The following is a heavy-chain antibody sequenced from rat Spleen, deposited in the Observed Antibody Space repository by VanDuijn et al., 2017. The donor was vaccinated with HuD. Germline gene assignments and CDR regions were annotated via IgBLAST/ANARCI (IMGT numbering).Heavy chain of an antibody. Sequence: EGQLVESGGGLVQPGRSLKLSCVTSGLTFTNYWMTWIRQAPGKGLEWVASIAVTGGDTYYPDSVKGRFTISRDNAKSTLYLQMNSLRSEDTATYYCTAGGGYWDYWGQGVMVTVSS. CDR1: GLTFTNYW. V-gene: IGHV5-31*01. CDR2: IAVTGGDT. J-gene: IGHJ2*01. D-gene: IGHD1-11*01. CDR3: TAGGGYWDY.